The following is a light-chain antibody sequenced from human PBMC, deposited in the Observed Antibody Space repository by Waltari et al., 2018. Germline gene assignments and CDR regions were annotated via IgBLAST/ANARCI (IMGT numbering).Light chain of an antibody. CDR2: GTS. J-gene: IGKJ1*01. CDR3: QHYGTSLPWT. CDR1: QSVSDSY. Sequence: IALVQSPGSLSLSPGESATLSCRASQSVSDSYSAWFQHKPGQPPRLLIFGTSTRATGIPDRFSGSGSGIEFTLNISRVEAEDFAVYFCQHYGTSLPWTFGQGTKVEIK. V-gene: IGKV3-20*01.